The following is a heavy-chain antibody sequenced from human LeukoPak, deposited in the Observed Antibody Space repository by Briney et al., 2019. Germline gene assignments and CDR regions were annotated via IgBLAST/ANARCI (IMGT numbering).Heavy chain of an antibody. CDR1: GYTFTTYG. CDR2: IIPSVGVA. Sequence: GASVKVSCKASGYTFTTYGITWVRQAPGQGLEWMGRIIPSVGVANYARKFQGRVTITADKSTSTVYMELSSLRSEDTAVYYCARDGRYFYDGNTYDAFDFWGQGTMVTVSS. J-gene: IGHJ3*01. CDR3: ARDGRYFYDGNTYDAFDF. V-gene: IGHV1-69*04. D-gene: IGHD3-22*01.